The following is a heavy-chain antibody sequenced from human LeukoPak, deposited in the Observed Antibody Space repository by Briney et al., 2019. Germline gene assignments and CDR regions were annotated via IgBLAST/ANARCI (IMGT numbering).Heavy chain of an antibody. J-gene: IGHJ4*02. CDR2: IGGRGDRT. Sequence: PGGSLRLSCAASGLTLSNYAMSWVRQAPGKGLEWVSTIGGRGDRTHYADSVKGRFTVSRDNSKNTLYLQMDSLRAEDTAVYYCAQPLGSGSYSDYWGQGTLVTVSS. D-gene: IGHD3-10*01. V-gene: IGHV3-23*01. CDR1: GLTLSNYA. CDR3: AQPLGSGSYSDY.